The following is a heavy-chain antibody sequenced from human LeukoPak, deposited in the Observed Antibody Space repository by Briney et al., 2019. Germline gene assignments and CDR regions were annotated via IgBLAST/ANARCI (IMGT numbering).Heavy chain of an antibody. Sequence: GGSLRLSCAASGITFSSYAMNWVRQAPGKGLEWVSVISAGGGGTYYADSVKGRFTISRDNSKNTLYLQMDSLRAEDTAVYYCAKSKSNDYWGQGTLVTVSS. V-gene: IGHV3-23*01. J-gene: IGHJ4*02. CDR2: ISAGGGGT. CDR1: GITFSSYA. CDR3: AKSKSNDY.